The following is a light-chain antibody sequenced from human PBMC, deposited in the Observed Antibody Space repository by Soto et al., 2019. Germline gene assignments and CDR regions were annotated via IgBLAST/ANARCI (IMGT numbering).Light chain of an antibody. J-gene: IGKJ1*01. CDR3: QHSYITPRT. CDR2: AAS. V-gene: IGKV1-39*01. Sequence: DIQMTQSPSSLFASVGDRVTITCRASQTISNYLNWYQQKPGKAPNLLIYAASSLQSGVPSRFSGSGSGTDFTLTISSLQPEDFATYYCQHSYITPRTFGQGTKVEIK. CDR1: QTISNY.